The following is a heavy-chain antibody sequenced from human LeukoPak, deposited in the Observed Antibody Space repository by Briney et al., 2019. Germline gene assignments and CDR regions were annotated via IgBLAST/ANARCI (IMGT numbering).Heavy chain of an antibody. J-gene: IGHJ4*02. V-gene: IGHV4-39*07. CDR3: AIGSGELLLYFDY. D-gene: IGHD3-10*01. CDR1: GGSTSSSGYY. CDR2: INHSGST. Sequence: PSETLSLTRTVSGGSTSSSGYYWSWIRQPPGKGLEWIGEINHSGSTNYNPSLKSRVTISVDTSKNQFSLKLSSVTAADTAVYYCAIGSGELLLYFDYWGQGTLVTVSS.